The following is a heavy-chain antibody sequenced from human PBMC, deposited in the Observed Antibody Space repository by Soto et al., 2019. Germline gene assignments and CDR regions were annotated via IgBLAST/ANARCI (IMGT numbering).Heavy chain of an antibody. J-gene: IGHJ6*02. Sequence: HLGGSLRLSCAASGFTFGSYAMHWVRQAPGKGLEWVAVISYDVSNKYYADSVKGRFTISRDNSKNTLYLQMNSLRAEDTAVYYCARDHLYYDSWSGYSTGGHYYYGMDVWGQRTTVTAAS. CDR2: ISYDVSNK. CDR1: GFTFGSYA. D-gene: IGHD3-3*01. CDR3: ARDHLYYDSWSGYSTGGHYYYGMDV. V-gene: IGHV3-30-3*01.